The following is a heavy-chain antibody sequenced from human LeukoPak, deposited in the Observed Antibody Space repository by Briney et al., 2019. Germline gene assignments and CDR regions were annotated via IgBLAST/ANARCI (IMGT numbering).Heavy chain of an antibody. D-gene: IGHD5-24*01. CDR3: AKKRWLQLRPFDY. CDR1: GFTFSSYG. J-gene: IGHJ4*02. V-gene: IGHV3-30*02. CDR2: IRYDGSNK. Sequence: GGSLRLSCAASGFTFSSYGIHWVRQAPGKGLEWVAFIRYDGSNKYYADSVKGRFTISRDNSKNTLYLQKNSLRAEDTAVYYCAKKRWLQLRPFDYWGQGTLVTASS.